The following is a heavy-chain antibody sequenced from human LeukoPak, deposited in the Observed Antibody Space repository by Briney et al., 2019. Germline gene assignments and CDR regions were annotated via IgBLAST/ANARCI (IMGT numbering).Heavy chain of an antibody. CDR3: ARDRYYYDTEDAFDI. CDR2: IYYSGST. CDR1: GGSISSYY. Sequence: PSETLSLTCTVSGGSISSYYWSWIRQPPGKGLEGIGYIYYSGSTNYNPSLKSRVTISVDTSKNQFSLKLSSVTAADTAVYYCARDRYYYDTEDAFDIWGQGTMVTVSS. V-gene: IGHV4-59*12. D-gene: IGHD3-22*01. J-gene: IGHJ3*02.